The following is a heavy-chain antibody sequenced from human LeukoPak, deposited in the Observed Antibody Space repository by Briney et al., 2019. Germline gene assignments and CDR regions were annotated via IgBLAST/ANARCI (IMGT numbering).Heavy chain of an antibody. D-gene: IGHD3-22*01. V-gene: IGHV4-59*01. CDR1: GGSISSYY. CDR3: ARDAPYDSSGYYSASGFDY. Sequence: SETLSLTCTVSGGSISSYYWSWIRQPPGKGLEWSGYIYYSGSTNYNPSLKSRVTISVDTSKNQFSLKLSSVTAADTAVYYCARDAPYDSSGYYSASGFDYWGQGTLVTVSS. J-gene: IGHJ4*02. CDR2: IYYSGST.